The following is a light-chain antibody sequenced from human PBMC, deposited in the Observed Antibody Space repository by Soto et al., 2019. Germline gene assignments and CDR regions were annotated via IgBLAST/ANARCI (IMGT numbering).Light chain of an antibody. Sequence: QSALTQPPSVSGAPGQRVTISCTGSSSNIGAGYDVHWYQQLPGTAPKLLIYGNSNRPSGVPDRFSGSKSGTSASLAITGLQAEDEADYYCQSYDSSLSGSGVFGGGTKLTAL. V-gene: IGLV1-40*01. CDR1: SSNIGAGYD. J-gene: IGLJ2*01. CDR2: GNS. CDR3: QSYDSSLSGSGV.